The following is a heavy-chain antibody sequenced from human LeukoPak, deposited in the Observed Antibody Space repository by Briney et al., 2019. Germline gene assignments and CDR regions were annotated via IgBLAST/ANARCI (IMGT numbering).Heavy chain of an antibody. CDR2: IYYSGST. CDR1: GGPISSSSYY. Sequence: PSETLSLTCTVSGGPISSSSYYWGWIRQPPGKGLEWIGSIYYSGSTYYNPSLKSRVTISVDTSKNQFSLKPSSVTAADTAVYYCARHRLRGSSSSGFGDWFDPWGQGTLVTVSS. D-gene: IGHD6-6*01. J-gene: IGHJ5*02. V-gene: IGHV4-39*01. CDR3: ARHRLRGSSSSGFGDWFDP.